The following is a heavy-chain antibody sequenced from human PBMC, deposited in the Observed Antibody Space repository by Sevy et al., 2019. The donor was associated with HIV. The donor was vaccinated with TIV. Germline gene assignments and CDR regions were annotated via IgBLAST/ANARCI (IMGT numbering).Heavy chain of an antibody. Sequence: GGSLRLSCAASGFTFSSHWRSWVRQAPGKGLEWVANIKQDGSEKYHVDSAKGRFTISRDNAKNSLSLQMNALRADDTAVYYCARDTGGIGMDVWGQGTTVHVSS. V-gene: IGHV3-7*01. CDR1: GFTFSSHW. CDR2: IKQDGSEK. J-gene: IGHJ6*02. CDR3: ARDTGGIGMDV. D-gene: IGHD6-13*01.